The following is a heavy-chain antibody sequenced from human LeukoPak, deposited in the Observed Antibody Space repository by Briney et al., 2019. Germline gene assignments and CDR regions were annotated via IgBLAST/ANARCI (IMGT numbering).Heavy chain of an antibody. CDR1: GYTFTSYG. V-gene: IGHV1-18*01. Sequence: GASVTVSCTASGYTFTSYGISWVRQAPGQGLEWMGWISAYNGNTNYAQKLQGRVTITTDTSTSTAYMELRSLRSDDTAVYYCARDPSGQQLIPNWFDPWGQGTLVTVSS. D-gene: IGHD6-13*01. J-gene: IGHJ5*02. CDR2: ISAYNGNT. CDR3: ARDPSGQQLIPNWFDP.